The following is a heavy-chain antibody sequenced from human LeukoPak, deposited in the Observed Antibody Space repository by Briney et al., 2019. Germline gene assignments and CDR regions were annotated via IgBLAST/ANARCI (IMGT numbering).Heavy chain of an antibody. CDR1: GYSFTSYW. J-gene: IGHJ1*01. CDR2: TYPGDSDT. V-gene: IGHV5-51*01. Sequence: GESLKISCKGSGYSFTSYWIGWVRQMPGKGLEWMGITYPGDSDTRYSPSFQGQVTISADKYISTAYLQWSRLKASDTAMYYCARLDILTGYYNDGDFQHWGQGTLVTVSS. D-gene: IGHD3-9*01. CDR3: ARLDILTGYYNDGDFQH.